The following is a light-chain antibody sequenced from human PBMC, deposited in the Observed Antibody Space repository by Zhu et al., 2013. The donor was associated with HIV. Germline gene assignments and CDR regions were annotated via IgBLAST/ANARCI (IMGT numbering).Light chain of an antibody. CDR1: QAIGTW. CDR2: ASS. J-gene: IGKJ3*01. CDR3: QQAKSFSFT. V-gene: IGKV1-12*01. Sequence: DIQMTQSPSTLSASVGDRVTITCRASQAIGTWLAWYQQKPGEAPKLLIYASSILQSGVSSRFSGSGSGTDFXLTITNLQSEDSATYYCQQAKSFSFTLALGPRWRS.